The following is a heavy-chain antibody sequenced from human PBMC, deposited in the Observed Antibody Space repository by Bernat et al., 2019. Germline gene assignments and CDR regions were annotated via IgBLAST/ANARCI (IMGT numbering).Heavy chain of an antibody. CDR3: ARDYGSGAFDY. CDR1: GFTFSSYA. CDR2: ISYDGSNK. V-gene: IGHV3-30-3*01. Sequence: QVQLVESGGGVVQPGRSLRLSCAASGFTFSSYAMHWVRQAPGKGLEWVAVISYDGSNKYYAASVKGRFTISRDNSKNTLYLQMNSLRAEDTAVYYCARDYGSGAFDYWGQGTLVTVSS. D-gene: IGHD3-10*01. J-gene: IGHJ4*02.